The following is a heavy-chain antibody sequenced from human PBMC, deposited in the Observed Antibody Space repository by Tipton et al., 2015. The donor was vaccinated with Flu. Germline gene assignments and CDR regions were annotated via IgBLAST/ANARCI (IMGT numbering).Heavy chain of an antibody. D-gene: IGHD3-10*01. V-gene: IGHV3-13*01. CDR2: IGTAGDT. J-gene: IGHJ6*02. Sequence: SLRLSCAASGFTFSSYDMHWVRQATGKGLEWVSAIGTAGDTYYPGSVKGRFTISRENAKNSLYLQMNSLRAGDTAVYYCARSPPRYGSGSYYPSGGNGMDVWGQGTTVTVSS. CDR1: GFTFSSYD. CDR3: ARSPPRYGSGSYYPSGGNGMDV.